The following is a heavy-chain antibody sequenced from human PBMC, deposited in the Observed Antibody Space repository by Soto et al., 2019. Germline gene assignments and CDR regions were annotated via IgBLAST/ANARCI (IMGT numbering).Heavy chain of an antibody. D-gene: IGHD3-3*01. CDR1: GGTFSSYT. V-gene: IGHV1-8*02. CDR2: MNPNSGNT. Sequence: EASVKVSCKASGGTFSSYTISWVRQAPGQGLEWMGRMNPNSGNTDYAQKFQGRVTMTRNTSISTAYMELSSLRSEDTAVYYCARDGVGTIDFDYWGQGTLVTVSS. CDR3: ARDGVGTIDFDY. J-gene: IGHJ4*02.